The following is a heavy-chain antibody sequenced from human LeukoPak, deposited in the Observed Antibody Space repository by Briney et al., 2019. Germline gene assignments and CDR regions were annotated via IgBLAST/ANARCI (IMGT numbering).Heavy chain of an antibody. Sequence: PGGSLRLSCAASGFTFSSYWMYWVRQAPGKGLVRVALINSDGTNTNYADSVKGRFTISRNNAENMVYLHMNSLGAEDTAVYYCTRVRGESPRWFDPWGQGTLVTV. D-gene: IGHD3-10*01. J-gene: IGHJ5*02. CDR2: INSDGTNT. CDR1: GFTFSSYW. CDR3: TRVRGESPRWFDP. V-gene: IGHV3-74*01.